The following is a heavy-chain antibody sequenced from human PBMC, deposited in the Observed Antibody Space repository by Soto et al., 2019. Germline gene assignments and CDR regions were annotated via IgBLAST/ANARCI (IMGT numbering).Heavy chain of an antibody. CDR1: GGSISSYY. J-gene: IGHJ4*02. CDR3: ARGTRIAVAGIYYFDY. CDR2: IYYSGST. V-gene: IGHV4-59*01. Sequence: SETLSLTCTVSGGSISSYYWSWIRQPPGKGLEWIGYIYYSGSTNYNPSLKSRVTISVDTSKNQFSLKLSSVTAADTAVYYCARGTRIAVAGIYYFDYRGQGTLVTVSS. D-gene: IGHD6-19*01.